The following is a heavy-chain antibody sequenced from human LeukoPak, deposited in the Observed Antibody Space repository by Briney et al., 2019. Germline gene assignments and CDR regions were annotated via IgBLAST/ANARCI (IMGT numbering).Heavy chain of an antibody. CDR1: GYSINSGYY. CDR2: IYRSGST. J-gene: IGHJ5*02. Sequence: SETLSLTCTVSGYSINSGYYWVWIRQPPGKGLEWIGSIYRSGSTNYNPSLKSRVTISMDTSRNQFSLKLSSVTAADTAVYHCARLLGTPNWFDPWGQGTLVTVSS. CDR3: ARLLGTPNWFDP. D-gene: IGHD2/OR15-2a*01. V-gene: IGHV4-38-2*02.